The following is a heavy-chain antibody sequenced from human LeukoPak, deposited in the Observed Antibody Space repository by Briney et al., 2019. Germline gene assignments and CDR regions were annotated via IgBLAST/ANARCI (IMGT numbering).Heavy chain of an antibody. J-gene: IGHJ4*02. CDR1: GGSISSYY. CDR2: IYSTGST. CDR3: ARQIASVGTAGFDF. D-gene: IGHD6-13*01. V-gene: IGHV4-4*07. Sequence: SETLSLTCTVSGGSISSYYWSWIRQPAGKGLEWIGRIYSTGSTNYNPSLKSRVTMSVDTSKNQFSLRLRSVTAADTAVYYCARQIASVGTAGFDFWGQGALVTVSS.